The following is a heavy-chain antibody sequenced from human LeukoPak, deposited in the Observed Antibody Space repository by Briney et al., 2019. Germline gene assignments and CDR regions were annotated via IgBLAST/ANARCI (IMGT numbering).Heavy chain of an antibody. D-gene: IGHD6-13*01. V-gene: IGHV5-10-1*01. CDR2: FDPSDSYT. CDR1: GYTFTTYW. Sequence: GESLKISCKGSGYTFTTYWISWVRQMPGKGLEWMGRFDPSDSYTNYSPSFQGHVTISADKSISTAYLQWSSLKASDTAMYYCALRSWDDAFDIWGQGTMVTVSS. CDR3: ALRSWDDAFDI. J-gene: IGHJ3*02.